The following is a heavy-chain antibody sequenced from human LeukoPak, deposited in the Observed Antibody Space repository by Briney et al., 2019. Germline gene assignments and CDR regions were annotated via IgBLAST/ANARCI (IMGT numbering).Heavy chain of an antibody. J-gene: IGHJ4*02. CDR1: GFTFTSYA. V-gene: IGHV3-23*01. CDR2: ISGSGGST. D-gene: IGHD6-6*01. Sequence: GGSLRLSCAASGFTFTSYAVSWVRQAPGKGLEWVSTISGSGGSTYYADSVKGRFTISRDNSKNTLYLQMNSLRAEDTAVYYCAKMKRGVSSSSIFDYWGQGTLVTVSS. CDR3: AKMKRGVSSSSIFDY.